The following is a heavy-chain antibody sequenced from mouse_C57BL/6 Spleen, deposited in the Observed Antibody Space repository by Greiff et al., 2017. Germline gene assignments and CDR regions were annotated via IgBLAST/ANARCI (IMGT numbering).Heavy chain of an antibody. CDR1: GFTFSSYG. CDR2: ISSGGSYT. CDR3: ARHSSIYYGKGNYFDY. J-gene: IGHJ2*01. V-gene: IGHV5-6*01. D-gene: IGHD2-1*01. Sequence: EVTLVESGGDLVKPGGSLKLSCAASGFTFSSYGMSWVRQTPDKRLEWVATISSGGSYTYYPDSVKGRFTISRDNAKNTLYLQMSSLKSEDTAMYYCARHSSIYYGKGNYFDYWGQGTTLTVSS.